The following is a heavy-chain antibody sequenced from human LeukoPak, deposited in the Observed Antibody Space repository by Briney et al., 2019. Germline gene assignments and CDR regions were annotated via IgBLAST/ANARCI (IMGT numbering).Heavy chain of an antibody. V-gene: IGHV4-4*07. J-gene: IGHJ4*02. Sequence: SETLSLTCTVSGGSISSYYWSWIRQPAGKGLEWIGRIYTSGSTNYNPSLKSRVTMSVDTSKNQFSLKLSSVTAADTAVYYCARHGVRSGWYSSQKRGIDYWGQGTLVTVSS. CDR3: ARHGVRSGWYSSQKRGIDY. D-gene: IGHD6-19*01. CDR1: GGSISSYY. CDR2: IYTSGST.